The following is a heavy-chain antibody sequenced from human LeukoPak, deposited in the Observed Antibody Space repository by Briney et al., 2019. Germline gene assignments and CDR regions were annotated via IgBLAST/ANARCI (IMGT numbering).Heavy chain of an antibody. D-gene: IGHD4-17*01. CDR1: GFTFSSYA. CDR2: ISYDGSNK. J-gene: IGHJ4*02. V-gene: IGHV3-30-3*01. CDR3: ARERLYGASALDY. Sequence: PGGSLRLSCAASGFTFSSYAMHWVRQAPGKGLEWVAVISYDGSNKYYADSVKGRFTISRDNSKNTLYLQINSLRAEDTAVYYCARERLYGASALDYWGQGTVVTVSS.